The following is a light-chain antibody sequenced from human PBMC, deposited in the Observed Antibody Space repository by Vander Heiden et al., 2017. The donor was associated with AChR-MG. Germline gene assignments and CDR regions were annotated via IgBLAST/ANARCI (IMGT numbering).Light chain of an antibody. V-gene: IGLV4-69*01. J-gene: IGLJ3*02. CDR1: SGHRNYD. Sequence: QLVLTQSPSASASLGASVNLTCTLSSGHRNYDIAWHQQQPEKAPRYLMRLNSDGSHTKGDGIPDRVSGSSSGAERYLTISSLQSEDEADYYCQTWGSGIQVFGGGTKLTVL. CDR3: QTWGSGIQV. CDR2: LNSDGSH.